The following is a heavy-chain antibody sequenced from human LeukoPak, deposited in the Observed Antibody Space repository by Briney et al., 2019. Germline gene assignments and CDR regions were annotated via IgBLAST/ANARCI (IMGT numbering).Heavy chain of an antibody. V-gene: IGHV4-39*01. CDR2: IYYSGST. D-gene: IGHD6-13*01. Sequence: PSETLSLTCTVSGGSISSSSYYWGWIRQPPGKGLEWIGSIYYSGSTNYNPSLKSRVTISVDTSKNQFSLKLSSVTAADTAVYYCARHLGSSWYREGGYYFDYWGQGTLVTVSS. CDR1: GGSISSSSYY. CDR3: ARHLGSSWYREGGYYFDY. J-gene: IGHJ4*02.